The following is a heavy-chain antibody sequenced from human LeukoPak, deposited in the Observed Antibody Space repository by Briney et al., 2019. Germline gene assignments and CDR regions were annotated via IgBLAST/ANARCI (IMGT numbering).Heavy chain of an antibody. V-gene: IGHV4-34*01. CDR3: ARGSDIVVVPAAIDYYYGMDV. CDR2: INHSGST. D-gene: IGHD2-2*01. J-gene: IGHJ6*02. Sequence: PSETLSLTCAVYGGSFSGYYWSWIRQPLGKGLEWIGAINHSGSTNYNPSLKSRVTISVDTSKNQFSLKLSSVTAADTAVYYCARGSDIVVVPAAIDYYYGMDVWGQGTTVTVSS. CDR1: GGSFSGYY.